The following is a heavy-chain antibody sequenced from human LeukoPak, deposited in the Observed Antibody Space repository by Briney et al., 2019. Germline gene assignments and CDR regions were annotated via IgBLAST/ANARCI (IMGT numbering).Heavy chain of an antibody. J-gene: IGHJ4*02. CDR3: AKDPPYSSSARHTSGSDY. Sequence: GGSLRLSCAASGFTFSSYAMSWVRQAPGKGLKWVSAISGSGGSTYYADSVKGRFTISRDNSKNTLYLQMNSLRAEDTAVYYCAKDPPYSSSARHTSGSDYWGQGTLVTVSS. CDR2: ISGSGGST. D-gene: IGHD6-6*01. CDR1: GFTFSSYA. V-gene: IGHV3-23*01.